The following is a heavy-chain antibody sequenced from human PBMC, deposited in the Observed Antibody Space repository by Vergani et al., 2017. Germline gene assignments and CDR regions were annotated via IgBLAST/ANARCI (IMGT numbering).Heavy chain of an antibody. D-gene: IGHD6-13*01. V-gene: IGHV4-61*02. CDR2: FYTGGGN. Sequence: QVQLQESGPGLVRPSQTLSLTCTVSGGSISSGSYYWSWFRQPAGKGLEWIGLFYTGGGNSYNPSLKSRVTISVDTSKNQFSLQLSSVTAAYTAVYYCARDPLYSTTWPFLLLDMDVWGQGTTVTVSS. CDR3: ARDPLYSTTWPFLLLDMDV. CDR1: GGSISSGSYY. J-gene: IGHJ6*02.